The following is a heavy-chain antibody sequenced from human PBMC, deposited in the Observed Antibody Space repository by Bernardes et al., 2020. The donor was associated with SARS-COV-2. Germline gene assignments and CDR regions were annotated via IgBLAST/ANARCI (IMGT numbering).Heavy chain of an antibody. CDR3: AKGPFYDSSGYYLVGAFDI. CDR2: ISGSGGST. CDR1: GFTFSSYA. V-gene: IGHV3-23*01. Sequence: GGSLRLSCAASGFTFSSYAMSWVRQAPGKGLEWVSAISGSGGSTYYADSVKGRFTISRDNSKNTLYLQMNSLRAEDTAVYYCAKGPFYDSSGYYLVGAFDIWGQGTMVTVSS. D-gene: IGHD3-22*01. J-gene: IGHJ3*02.